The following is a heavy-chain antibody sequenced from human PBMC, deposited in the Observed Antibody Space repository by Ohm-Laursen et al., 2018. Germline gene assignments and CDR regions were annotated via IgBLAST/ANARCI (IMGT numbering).Heavy chain of an antibody. CDR1: GGSFSGYS. CDR2: IRHSGST. J-gene: IGHJ4*02. CDR3: GRAYSI. D-gene: IGHD5-12*01. Sequence: TLSLTCAVYGGSFSGYSWTWIRQPPGKGLEGIGEIRHSGSTNYNAPLKSRVPLSLDTSKNHFSLNLKSVTAADTAVYYCGRAYSIWGQGTLVTVSS. V-gene: IGHV4-34*01.